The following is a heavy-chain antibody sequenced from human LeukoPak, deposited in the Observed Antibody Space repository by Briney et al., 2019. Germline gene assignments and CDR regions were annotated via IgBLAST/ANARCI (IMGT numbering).Heavy chain of an antibody. Sequence: GSLRLSCAASGFIFSDYYMSWIRQAPGKGLEWVSYITSSGTGIYYADSLKGRFTISRDNAKNSLYLQMNSLRAEDSAVYYCARYGSGSYRRANFDYWGQGTLVTVSS. V-gene: IGHV3-11*01. D-gene: IGHD3-10*01. CDR3: ARYGSGSYRRANFDY. CDR1: GFIFSDYY. CDR2: ITSSGTGI. J-gene: IGHJ4*02.